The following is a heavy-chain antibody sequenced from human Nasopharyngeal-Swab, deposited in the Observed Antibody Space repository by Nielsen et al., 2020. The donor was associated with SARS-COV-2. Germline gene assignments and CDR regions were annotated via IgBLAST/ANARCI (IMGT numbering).Heavy chain of an antibody. Sequence: WIRQPPGKGLEWIGYIYYSGSTYYNPSLKNRVTISVDTSKNQFSLKLSSVTAADTAVYYCARDGDGSGFDYWGQGTLVTVSS. CDR2: IYYSGST. J-gene: IGHJ4*02. V-gene: IGHV4-30-4*01. CDR3: ARDGDGSGFDY. D-gene: IGHD3-10*01.